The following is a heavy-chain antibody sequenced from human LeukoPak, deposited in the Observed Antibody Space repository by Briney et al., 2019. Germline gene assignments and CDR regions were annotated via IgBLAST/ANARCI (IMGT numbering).Heavy chain of an antibody. V-gene: IGHV3-23*01. CDR3: ARDGGMDV. CDR1: GITFSNYV. J-gene: IGHJ6*02. Sequence: GGSLRLSCAASGITFSNYVMSWVRQAPGKGLEWVSAIVGSGGTTYYADSVKGRFTISRDNSKNTLYLQMNSLRAEDTAVYYCARDGGMDVWGQGTTVTVSS. CDR2: IVGSGGTT.